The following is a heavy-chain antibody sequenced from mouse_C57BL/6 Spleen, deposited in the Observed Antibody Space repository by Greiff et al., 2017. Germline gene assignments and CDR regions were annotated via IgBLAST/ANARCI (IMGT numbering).Heavy chain of an antibody. J-gene: IGHJ1*03. CDR2: ISGGGGNT. D-gene: IGHD1-1*01. Sequence: EVKLMESGGGLVKPGGSLKLSCAASGFTFSSYTMSWVRQTPEKRLEWVATISGGGGNTYYPDSVKGRFTISRDNAKNTLYLQMSSLRSEDTALYYCAKSYGSSEGYFDVWGTGTTVTVSS. CDR1: GFTFSSYT. CDR3: AKSYGSSEGYFDV. V-gene: IGHV5-9*01.